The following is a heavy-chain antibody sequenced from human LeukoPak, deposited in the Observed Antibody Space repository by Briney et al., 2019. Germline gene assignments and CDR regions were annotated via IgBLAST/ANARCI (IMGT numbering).Heavy chain of an antibody. CDR1: GYTFAGYY. V-gene: IGHV1-2*06. CDR3: ARGISPIVPYGMDV. Sequence: ASVKVSCKASGYTFAGYYMHWVRQAPGQGLEWMGRINPNSGGTSYAQKFQGRVTMTRDTSTSTVYMELSSLRSEDTAVYYCARGISPIVPYGMDVWGQGTTVTVSS. J-gene: IGHJ6*02. CDR2: INPNSGGT. D-gene: IGHD2-2*01.